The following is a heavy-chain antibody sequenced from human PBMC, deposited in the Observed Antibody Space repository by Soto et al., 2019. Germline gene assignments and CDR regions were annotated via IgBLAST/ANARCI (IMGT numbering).Heavy chain of an antibody. CDR3: ARIRKSIAAALFDY. D-gene: IGHD6-13*01. CDR2: IYYSGST. Sequence: SETLSLTCTVSGGSISSGGYYWSWNRQHPGKGLEWIGYIYYSGSTYYNPSLKSRVTISVDTSKNTFSLKLSSVTAADTAVYYCARIRKSIAAALFDYWGQGTLVTVSS. V-gene: IGHV4-31*03. J-gene: IGHJ4*02. CDR1: GGSISSGGYY.